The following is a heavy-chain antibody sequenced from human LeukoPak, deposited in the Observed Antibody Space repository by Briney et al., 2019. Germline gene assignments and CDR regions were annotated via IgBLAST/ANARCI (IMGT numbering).Heavy chain of an antibody. CDR1: GFTVSSNY. Sequence: GGSLRLFCAASGFTVSSNYMSWVRQAPGKGLEWVSVIYSGGSTYYADSVKGRFTISRDNSKNTLYLQMNSLRAEDTAVYYCARDSGLGVGYWGQGTLVTVSS. CDR3: ARDSGLGVGY. V-gene: IGHV3-53*01. D-gene: IGHD3/OR15-3a*01. J-gene: IGHJ4*02. CDR2: IYSGGST.